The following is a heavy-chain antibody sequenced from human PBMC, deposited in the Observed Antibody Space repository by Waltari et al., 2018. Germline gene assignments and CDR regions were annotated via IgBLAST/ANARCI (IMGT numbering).Heavy chain of an antibody. CDR1: GGSISSGGYY. D-gene: IGHD4-17*01. Sequence: QVQLQESGPGLVKPSQTLSLTCTVSGGSISSGGYYWSWIRQHPGKGLEWIGYIYHSGSTYCNPPPKRRVTISVDRSKNQFSLKLSSVTAADTAVYYCARDGTTLSGGWYFDLWGRGTLVTVSS. V-gene: IGHV4-31*03. CDR2: IYHSGST. CDR3: ARDGTTLSGGWYFDL. J-gene: IGHJ2*01.